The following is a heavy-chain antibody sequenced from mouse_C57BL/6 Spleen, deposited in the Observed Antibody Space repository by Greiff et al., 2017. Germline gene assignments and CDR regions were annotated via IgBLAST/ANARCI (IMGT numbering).Heavy chain of an antibody. CDR2: ISSGSSTI. CDR3: ARSNWDDAMDY. J-gene: IGHJ4*01. CDR1: GFTFSDYG. Sequence: VQLQQSGGGLVKPGGSLTLSCAASGFTFSDYGMHWVRQAPEKGLEWVAYISSGSSTIYYADTVKGRFNISRDNAKNILFLKMTRLGSEDTAMYYCARSNWDDAMDYWGQGTSVTVSS. V-gene: IGHV5-17*01. D-gene: IGHD4-1*01.